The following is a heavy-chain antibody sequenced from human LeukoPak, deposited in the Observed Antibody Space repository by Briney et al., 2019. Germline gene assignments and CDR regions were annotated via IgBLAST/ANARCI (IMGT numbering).Heavy chain of an antibody. CDR3: AKQVAGSYSAFDS. CDR1: GFTFTNYA. J-gene: IGHJ4*02. Sequence: PGGSLRLSCAASGFTFTNYAMSWVRQAPGKGLEWVSGISGSAGSTLYADSVRGRFTISRDNSENSLYLQMNSLRADDTAVYYCAKQVAGSYSAFDSWGQGTLVAVSS. CDR2: ISGSAGST. D-gene: IGHD6-19*01. V-gene: IGHV3-23*01.